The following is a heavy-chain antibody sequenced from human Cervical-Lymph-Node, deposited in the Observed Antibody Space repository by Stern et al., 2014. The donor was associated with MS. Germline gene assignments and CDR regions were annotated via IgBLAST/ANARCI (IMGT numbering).Heavy chain of an antibody. D-gene: IGHD5-18*01. CDR1: GYTLTNYP. V-gene: IGHV7-4-1*02. J-gene: IGHJ4*02. CDR2: INTNTGNS. Sequence: QVQLVQSGSELKKPGASVKVSCKASGYTLTNYPINCVRQAPGQGLEWMGWINTNTGNSTYAQDFTGRFVFSLDTSVSTAYLQISNLKAEDTAVYYCARDFVDTAMITRSDYLDCWGQGTLVTVSS. CDR3: ARDFVDTAMITRSDYLDC.